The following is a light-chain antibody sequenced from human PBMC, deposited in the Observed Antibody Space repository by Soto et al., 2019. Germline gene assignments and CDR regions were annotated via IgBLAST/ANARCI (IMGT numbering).Light chain of an antibody. CDR2: AAS. J-gene: IGKJ1*01. V-gene: IGKV1-39*01. CDR1: QSISSY. Sequence: DVQMTQSPSCLSASVGDRVTITCRASQSISSYLNWYQQKPGKAPKLLIYAASTLQSGVPSRFSGSGSGTDFTLTISCLQSEDFATYYCQQYYSYPLTFGQGTKV. CDR3: QQYYSYPLT.